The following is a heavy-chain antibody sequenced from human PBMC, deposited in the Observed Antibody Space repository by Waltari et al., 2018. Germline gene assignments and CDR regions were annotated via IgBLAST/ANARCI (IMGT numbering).Heavy chain of an antibody. CDR1: GFTFSTYV. V-gene: IGHV3-23*03. Sequence: VQLLESGGCLVQPGGSLRLSFAVSGFTFSTYVISWVRQAPGKGLEWVSVIYSDETTKYADSVKGRFSISRDNSRNMVYLQMHSLRPEDTAVYFCAKEDYYYMDVWGEGTTVTVFS. CDR2: IYSDETT. CDR3: AKEDYYYMDV. J-gene: IGHJ6*03.